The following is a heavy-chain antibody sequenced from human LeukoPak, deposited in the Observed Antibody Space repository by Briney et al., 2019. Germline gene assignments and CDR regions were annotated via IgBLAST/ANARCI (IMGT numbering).Heavy chain of an antibody. D-gene: IGHD3-10*01. V-gene: IGHV6-1*01. CDR3: ARDFLEYGSGSPYFDY. Sequence: SQTLSLTCAISGDSVSSNSAAWNWIRQSPSRGLEWLGRTYYRSEWYNDYAVSVKSRITINPDTSKNQFSLQLNSVTPEDTAVYYCARDFLEYGSGSPYFDYWGQGTLVTVSS. CDR2: TYYRSEWYN. J-gene: IGHJ4*02. CDR1: GDSVSSNSAA.